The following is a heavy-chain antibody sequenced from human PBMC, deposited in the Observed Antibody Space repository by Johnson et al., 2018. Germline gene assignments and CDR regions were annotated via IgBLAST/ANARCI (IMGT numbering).Heavy chain of an antibody. V-gene: IGHV4-39*01. J-gene: IGHJ4*02. CDR2: IYYSGST. Sequence: QVQLQESGPGLVKXSETLSLTCTVSGGSISSNLYYWGWLRQPPGKGREWIGSIYYSGSTFYHPSPKSRVTIPIDTSTNQFSLNLNPVTATHTAVYYCARQRSSWFLEGFDYWGQGTLVTVSS. CDR1: GGSISSNLYY. CDR3: ARQRSSWFLEGFDY. D-gene: IGHD6-13*01.